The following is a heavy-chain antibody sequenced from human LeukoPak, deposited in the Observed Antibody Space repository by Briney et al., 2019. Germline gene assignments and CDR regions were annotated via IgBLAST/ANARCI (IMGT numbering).Heavy chain of an antibody. D-gene: IGHD3-10*01. CDR1: GGSISSYY. CDR2: IYTSGST. Sequence: SETLSLTCTVSGGSISSYYWSWIRQPAGKGLEWIGRIYTSGSTNYNPSLKSRVTMSVDTSKNQFSLKLSSVTAADTVVYYCARVLDPGDWFDPWGQGTLVTVSS. CDR3: ARVLDPGDWFDP. J-gene: IGHJ5*02. V-gene: IGHV4-4*07.